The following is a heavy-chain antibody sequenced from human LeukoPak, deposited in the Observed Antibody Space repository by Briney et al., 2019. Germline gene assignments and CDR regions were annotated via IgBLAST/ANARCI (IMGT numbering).Heavy chain of an antibody. CDR3: ARIDEWFRPHDAFDI. CDR1: GGSISSGDYY. D-gene: IGHD3-3*01. CDR2: IYYSGST. V-gene: IGHV4-30-4*08. J-gene: IGHJ3*02. Sequence: PSETLSLTCTVSGGSISSGDYYWSWIRQPPGKGLEWIGYIYYSGSTYYNPSLKSRVTISVDTSKNQFSLKLSSVTAADTAVYYCARIDEWFRPHDAFDIWGQGTMVTVSS.